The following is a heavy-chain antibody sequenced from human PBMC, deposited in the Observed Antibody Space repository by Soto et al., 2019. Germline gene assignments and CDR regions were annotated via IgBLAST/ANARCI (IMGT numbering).Heavy chain of an antibody. Sequence: QVQLQESGPGLVKPSGTLSLTCAVSGASISSSNWWTWVRQPPGKGLEWIGEISHSGSTNYNPSLKSRITISVDRSTKQFSLELRSVTAADTAAYYCARSPSSSWYGGGAFEIWGHGTMVTVSS. CDR3: ARSPSSSWYGGGAFEI. V-gene: IGHV4-4*02. J-gene: IGHJ3*02. CDR2: ISHSGST. D-gene: IGHD6-13*01. CDR1: GASISSSNW.